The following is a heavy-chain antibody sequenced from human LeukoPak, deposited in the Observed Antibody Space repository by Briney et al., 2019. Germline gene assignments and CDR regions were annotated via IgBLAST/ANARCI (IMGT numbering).Heavy chain of an antibody. V-gene: IGHV4-59*01. CDR3: ARERTTEGVYDY. D-gene: IGHD4-17*01. J-gene: IGHJ4*02. CDR2: IYYSGST. CDR1: GGSFSGYY. Sequence: SETLSLTCAVYGGSFSGYYWSWIRQPPGKGLEWIGYIYYSGSTNYNPSLKSRVTISVDTSKNQFSLKLSSVTAADTAVYYCARERTTEGVYDYWGQGTLVTVSS.